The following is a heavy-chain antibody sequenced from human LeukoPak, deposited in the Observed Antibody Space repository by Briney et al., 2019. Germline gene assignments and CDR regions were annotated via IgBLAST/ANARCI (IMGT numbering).Heavy chain of an antibody. CDR2: ISNSASNI. CDR1: GFTLSDYY. Sequence: GGSLRLSCAASGFTLSDYYMSWIRQAPGKGLEWVSYISNSASNIYYADSVKGRFTISRDNAKSSLYLQMNSLRAEDTAVYYCVRDSQKVSYYEPPDYWGQGTLVTVSS. CDR3: VRDSQKVSYYEPPDY. V-gene: IGHV3-11*01. J-gene: IGHJ4*02. D-gene: IGHD3-22*01.